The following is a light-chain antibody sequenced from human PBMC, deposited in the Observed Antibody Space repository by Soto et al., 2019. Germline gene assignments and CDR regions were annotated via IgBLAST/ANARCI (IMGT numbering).Light chain of an antibody. CDR3: QSYDSSLSGYV. CDR1: SSNIGAGYD. J-gene: IGLJ1*01. CDR2: GNS. Sequence: QSVLTQPPSVSGAPGQRVTISCNGSSSNIGAGYDVHWYQQFPGTAPKLLIYGNSNRPSGVPDRISGSKSGTSVSLAITGLQAEDEADYYCQSYDSSLSGYVFGAGTKVTVL. V-gene: IGLV1-40*01.